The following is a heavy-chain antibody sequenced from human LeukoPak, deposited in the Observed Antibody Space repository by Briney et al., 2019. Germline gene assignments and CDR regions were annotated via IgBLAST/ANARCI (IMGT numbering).Heavy chain of an antibody. J-gene: IGHJ4*02. CDR3: TTDLYSGAGDY. CDR1: GFTFSNAW. CDR2: IKSKTDGGTT. Sequence: GGSLRLSCAASGFTFSNAWMSWGRQAPGKGLEWVGRIKSKTDGGTTDYDAPVKGRFTISRDDSKNTLYLQMNSLKTEDTAVYYCTTDLYSGAGDYWGQGTLVTVSS. D-gene: IGHD2-21*01. V-gene: IGHV3-15*01.